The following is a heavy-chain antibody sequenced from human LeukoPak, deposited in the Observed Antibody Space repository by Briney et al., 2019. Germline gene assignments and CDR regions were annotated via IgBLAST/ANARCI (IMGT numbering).Heavy chain of an antibody. J-gene: IGHJ4*02. CDR1: GFTFSIYW. CDR2: IKQDGSEK. V-gene: IGHV3-7*04. Sequence: GGSLRLSCAASGFTFSIYWMNWVRQAPEKGLEWVANIKQDGSEKYYVDSVKGRFTISRDNAKNSLYLQMNNLRAEDTSVYYCARNYYYDSTRLYYFDYWGQGTLVTVSS. CDR3: ARNYYYDSTRLYYFDY. D-gene: IGHD3-22*01.